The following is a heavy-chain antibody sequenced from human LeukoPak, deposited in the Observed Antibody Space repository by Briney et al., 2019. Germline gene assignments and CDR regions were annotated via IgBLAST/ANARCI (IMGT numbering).Heavy chain of an antibody. Sequence: SETLSLTCAVYGGSFSGYYWSWIRQPPGKGLEWIGEINHSGSTNYNPSLKSRVTISVDTSKNQFSLKLSSVTAADTAVYYCARLLSSSGWYWFDPWGQGTLVTVSS. V-gene: IGHV4-34*01. CDR1: GGSFSGYY. J-gene: IGHJ5*02. D-gene: IGHD6-19*01. CDR2: INHSGST. CDR3: ARLLSSSGWYWFDP.